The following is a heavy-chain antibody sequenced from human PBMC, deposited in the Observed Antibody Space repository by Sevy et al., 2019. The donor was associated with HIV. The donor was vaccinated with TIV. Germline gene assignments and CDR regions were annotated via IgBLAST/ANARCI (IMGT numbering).Heavy chain of an antibody. V-gene: IGHV3-30-3*01. Sequence: GGSLRLSCAASGFTFSSYAMHWVRQAPGRGLEWVAVISYDGNNKYYADSVKGRFTISRDNSKNTLYLQMNGLRAEDTAVYYCARDIVVVVAAARGYYYGMDVWGQGTTVTVSS. CDR2: ISYDGNNK. CDR1: GFTFSSYA. D-gene: IGHD2-15*01. J-gene: IGHJ6*02. CDR3: ARDIVVVVAAARGYYYGMDV.